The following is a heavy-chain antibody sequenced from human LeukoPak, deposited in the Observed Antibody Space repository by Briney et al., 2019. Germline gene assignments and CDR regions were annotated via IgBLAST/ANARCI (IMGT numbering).Heavy chain of an antibody. CDR2: IYTSGST. CDR3: ARDYEDAFDI. J-gene: IGHJ3*02. Sequence: SETLSLTCTVSAGSISTYYWSWIRQPAGKGLEWIGRIYTSGSTNYNPSLKSRVTMSVDTYKNQFSLKLSSVTAADTAVYFCARDYEDAFDIWGQGTMVTVSS. D-gene: IGHD3-16*01. CDR1: AGSISTYY. V-gene: IGHV4-4*07.